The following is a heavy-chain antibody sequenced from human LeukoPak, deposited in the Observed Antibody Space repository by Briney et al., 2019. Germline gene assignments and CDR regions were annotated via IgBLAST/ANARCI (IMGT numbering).Heavy chain of an antibody. V-gene: IGHV1-2*02. J-gene: IGHJ5*02. CDR2: INPNSGGT. CDR1: GYTFTGYY. D-gene: IGHD3-10*01. CDR3: ARDLRYGSGSFDSAA. Sequence: GASVKVSCKASGYTFTGYYMHWVRQAPGQGLEWMGWINPNSGGTNYAQKFQGRVTMTRDTSISTAYMELSRLRSDDTAVYYCARDLRYGSGSFDSAAWGQGTLVTVSS.